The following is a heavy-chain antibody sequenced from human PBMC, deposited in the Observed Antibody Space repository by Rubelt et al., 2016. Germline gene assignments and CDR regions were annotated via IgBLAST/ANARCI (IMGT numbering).Heavy chain of an antibody. Sequence: QVQLVESGGGVVQPGGSLRLSCAASGFTFSSYGMHWVRQAPGKGLEWVAVTSHDGSVKYYADSVKGRFTISRDNSKNTLYLQMNSLRAEDTAVYDGARDYGEWGQGILVTVSS. V-gene: IGHV3-30*03. CDR2: TSHDGSVK. CDR3: ARDYGE. CDR1: GFTFSSYG. J-gene: IGHJ4*02. D-gene: IGHD4-17*01.